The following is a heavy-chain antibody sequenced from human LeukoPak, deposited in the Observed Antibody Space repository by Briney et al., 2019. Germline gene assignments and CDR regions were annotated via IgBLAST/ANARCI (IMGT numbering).Heavy chain of an antibody. D-gene: IGHD4-17*01. V-gene: IGHV1-69*05. CDR3: AGDRPPTVTIDY. CDR2: IIPIFGTA. CDR1: GGTFSSYA. Sequence: SVKVSCKASGGTFSSYAISWVRQAPGQGLEWMGRIIPIFGTANYAQKFQGRVTVTTDESTSTAYMELSSLRSEDTAVYYCAGDRPPTVTIDYWGQGTLVTVSS. J-gene: IGHJ4*02.